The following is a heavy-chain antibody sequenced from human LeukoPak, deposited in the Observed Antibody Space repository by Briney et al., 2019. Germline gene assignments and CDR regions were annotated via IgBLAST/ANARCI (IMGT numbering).Heavy chain of an antibody. Sequence: PSETLSLTCTVSGGSISSYYWSWIRQPPGKGLEWIGYIYYSGSTNYNPSLKSRVTISVDTSKNQFSLKLSSVTAADTAVYYCARGRYSYSHWGQGTLVTVSS. CDR2: IYYSGST. CDR3: ARGRYSYSH. J-gene: IGHJ4*02. D-gene: IGHD5-18*01. CDR1: GGSISSYY. V-gene: IGHV4-59*08.